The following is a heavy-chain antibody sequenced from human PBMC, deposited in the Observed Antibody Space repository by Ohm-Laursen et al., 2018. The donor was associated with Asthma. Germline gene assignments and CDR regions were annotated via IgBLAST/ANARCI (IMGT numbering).Heavy chain of an antibody. CDR2: IIPMFAIA. V-gene: IGHV1-69*01. J-gene: IGHJ3*02. CDR3: ARRTGVDAFDM. D-gene: IGHD1-1*01. CDR1: GGTFSSYA. Sequence: SSVKVSCKASGGTFSSYAISWVRQAPGHGLEWMGGIIPMFAIANYAQKFQDRVTITADESTSTAYMELSSLRSEDTAVYYCARRTGVDAFDMWGQGTTVIVSS.